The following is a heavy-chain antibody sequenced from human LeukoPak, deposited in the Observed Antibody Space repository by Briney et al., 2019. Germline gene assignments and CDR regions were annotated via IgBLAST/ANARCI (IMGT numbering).Heavy chain of an antibody. CDR2: IKHDGSEK. CDR1: GFIFTGYF. V-gene: IGHV3-7*01. Sequence: GGSLRLSCAASGFIFTGYFMSWVRQAPGKGLEWVASIKHDGSEKYYVDSVRGRFSISRDNTKNLLYLQMSSLRAEDTAVYYCATDRGWRTSGYYLYYFEYWGQGTLVTVSS. D-gene: IGHD3-22*01. J-gene: IGHJ4*02. CDR3: ATDRGWRTSGYYLYYFEY.